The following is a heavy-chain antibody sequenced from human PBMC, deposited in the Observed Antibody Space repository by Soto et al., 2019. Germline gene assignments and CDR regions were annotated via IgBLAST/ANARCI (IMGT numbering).Heavy chain of an antibody. CDR3: AKGQLEAMFQYYYDSSGYQNY. CDR1: GFNFSSHW. V-gene: IGHV3-74*01. J-gene: IGHJ4*02. Sequence: HPGGSLRLSCAASGFNFSSHWMHWVRQAPGKGLAWVSRINSDGSTTSHADSVKGRFTISRDNAKNTLHLQMNSLRAEDTAVYYCAKGQLEAMFQYYYDSSGYQNYWGQGTLVTVSS. CDR2: INSDGSTT. D-gene: IGHD3-22*01.